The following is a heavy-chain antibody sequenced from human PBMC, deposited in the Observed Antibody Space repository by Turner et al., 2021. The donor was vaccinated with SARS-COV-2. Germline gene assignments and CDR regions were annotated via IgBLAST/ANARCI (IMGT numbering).Heavy chain of an antibody. V-gene: IGHV3-30*18. CDR1: GFTFSSYG. CDR3: AKVGDVVMVYAMTTPPDY. Sequence: QVQLVESGGGVVQPGRSLRLSCAASGFTFSSYGMHWFRQAPGKGLEWVAVISYDGSNKYYADSVKGRFTISRDNSKNTLYLQMNSLRAEDTAVYYCAKVGDVVMVYAMTTPPDYWGQGTLVTVSS. J-gene: IGHJ4*02. D-gene: IGHD2-8*01. CDR2: ISYDGSNK.